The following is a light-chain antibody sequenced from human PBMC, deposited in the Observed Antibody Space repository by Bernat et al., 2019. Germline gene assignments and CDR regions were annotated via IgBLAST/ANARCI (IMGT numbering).Light chain of an antibody. Sequence: QSALTQPASVSGSPGPSITISCTGTSSDVGAYNYVSWYQQHPGRAPKLMIYDVRDRPSGISNRFSGSKSGNTASLTISGLLAEDEADYYCSSYTSSSTLVFGGGTRLTVL. V-gene: IGLV2-14*03. J-gene: IGLJ3*02. CDR2: DVR. CDR1: SSDVGAYNY. CDR3: SSYTSSSTLV.